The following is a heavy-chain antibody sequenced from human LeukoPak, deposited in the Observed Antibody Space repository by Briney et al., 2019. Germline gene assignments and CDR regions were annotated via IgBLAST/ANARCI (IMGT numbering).Heavy chain of an antibody. V-gene: IGHV3-15*01. D-gene: IGHD2-15*01. J-gene: IGHJ4*02. CDR1: GFSFNDAW. CDR2: IKRKTDGGTT. Sequence: GGSLRLSCAASGFSFNDAWMSWVRQAPGKGLEWVGRIKRKTDGGTTDYAAPVKGRFSISRDDSKTSLYLQMNNLQTEDTAVYYCTTDTRRMVVPKWCQGTLVTVSS. CDR3: TTDTRRMVVPK.